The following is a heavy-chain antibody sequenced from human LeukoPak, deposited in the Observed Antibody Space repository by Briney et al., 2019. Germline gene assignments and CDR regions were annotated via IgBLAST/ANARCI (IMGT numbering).Heavy chain of an antibody. CDR1: GFTFSSYE. V-gene: IGHV3-48*03. CDR2: ISSSGSTI. D-gene: IGHD3-10*01. J-gene: IGHJ4*02. CDR3: ARDFGEVGGSGLGHDY. Sequence: GGSLRLSCAASGFTFSSYEMNWVRQAPGKGLEWVSYISSSGSTIYYADSVKGRFTISRDNAKNSLYLQMSSLRAEDTAVYYCARDFGEVGGSGLGHDYWGQGTLVTVSS.